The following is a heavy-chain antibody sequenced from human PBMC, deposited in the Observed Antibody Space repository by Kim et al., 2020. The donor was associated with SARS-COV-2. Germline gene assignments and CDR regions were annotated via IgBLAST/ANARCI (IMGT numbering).Heavy chain of an antibody. Sequence: GGSLRLSCAASGFTFSSYWMSWVRQAPGKGLEWVANIKQDGSEKYYVDSVKGRFIISRDNANNSQYLQMNSVRAEDTAVYYCARRGDDGWYYYGMDVWGQGTALTVSS. CDR3: ARRGDDGWYYYGMDV. J-gene: IGHJ6*02. CDR2: IKQDGSEK. CDR1: GFTFSSYW. D-gene: IGHD6-19*01. V-gene: IGHV3-7*01.